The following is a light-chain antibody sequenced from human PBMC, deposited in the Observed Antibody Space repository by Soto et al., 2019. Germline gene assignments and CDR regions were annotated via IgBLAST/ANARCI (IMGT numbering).Light chain of an antibody. CDR1: QSISNW. CDR2: KAS. Sequence: DIQMTQSPSTLSASVGDRVTITCRASQSISNWLAWYQQKPGKAPKLLIYKASTLESGVPSRFSGSGSGTEFTLTISSLQPDDFASYYCQQYDIYPRTFGQGTKVEI. J-gene: IGKJ1*01. V-gene: IGKV1-5*03. CDR3: QQYDIYPRT.